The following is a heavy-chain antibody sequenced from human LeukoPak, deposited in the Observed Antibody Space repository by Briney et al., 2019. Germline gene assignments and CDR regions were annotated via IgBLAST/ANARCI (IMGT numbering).Heavy chain of an antibody. CDR2: IYTSGST. CDR3: ARAGEVLGYSSSWYACDY. D-gene: IGHD6-13*01. V-gene: IGHV4-4*07. Sequence: PSETLSLTCTVSGGSISSYYWSWIRQPAGKGLEWIGRIYTSGSTNYNPSLKSRVTMSVDTSKNQFSLKLSSVTAADTAVYYCARAGEVLGYSSSWYACDYWGQGTLVTVSS. CDR1: GGSISSYY. J-gene: IGHJ4*02.